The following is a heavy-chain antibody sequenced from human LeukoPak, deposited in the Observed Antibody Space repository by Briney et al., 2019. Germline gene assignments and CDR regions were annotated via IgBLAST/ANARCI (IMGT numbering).Heavy chain of an antibody. V-gene: IGHV1-46*03. CDR3: ARDPSCSSTSCYHDAFDI. J-gene: IGHJ3*02. CDR2: INPSGGST. CDR1: GYTFTSYY. Sequence: GASVKVSCKASGYTFTSYYMHWVRQAPGQGLEWMGIINPSGGSTSYAQKFQGRVTMTRDTSTSTGYMELSSLRSEDTAVYYCARDPSCSSTSCYHDAFDIWGQGTMVTVSS. D-gene: IGHD2-2*01.